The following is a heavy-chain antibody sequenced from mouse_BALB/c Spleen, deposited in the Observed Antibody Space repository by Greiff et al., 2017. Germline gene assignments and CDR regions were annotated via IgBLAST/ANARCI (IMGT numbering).Heavy chain of an antibody. CDR1: GYTFTSYW. J-gene: IGHJ3*01. V-gene: IGHV1-7*01. Sequence: QGQLQQSGAELAKPGASVKMSCKASGYTFTSYWMHWVKQRPGQGLEWIGYINPSTGYTEYNQKFKDKATLTADKSSSTAYMQLSSLTSEDSAVYYCARLELGRSFAYWGQGTLVTVSA. CDR2: INPSTGYT. D-gene: IGHD4-1*01. CDR3: ARLELGRSFAY.